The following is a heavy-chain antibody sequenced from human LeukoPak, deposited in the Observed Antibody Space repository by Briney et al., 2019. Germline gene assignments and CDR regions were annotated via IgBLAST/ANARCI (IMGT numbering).Heavy chain of an antibody. Sequence: ASVKVSCKASGYTFTSYGISWVRQAPGQGLEWMGWISAYNGNTNYAQKLQGRVTMTTDTSTSTAYMELRSLRSDDTAVYYCAKVGNRDYFDSSGYLRAEYFHHWGQGTLVTVSS. D-gene: IGHD3-22*01. CDR3: AKVGNRDYFDSSGYLRAEYFHH. J-gene: IGHJ1*01. V-gene: IGHV1-18*01. CDR2: ISAYNGNT. CDR1: GYTFTSYG.